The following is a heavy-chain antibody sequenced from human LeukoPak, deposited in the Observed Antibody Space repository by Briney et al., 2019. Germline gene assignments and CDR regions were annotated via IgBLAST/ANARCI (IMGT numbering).Heavy chain of an antibody. CDR3: ARAGVRWRRWLQSPFDY. V-gene: IGHV3-30*04. J-gene: IGHJ4*02. Sequence: PGGSLRLSCAASGFTFSSYAMHWVRQAPGKGLEWVAVISYDGSNKYYADSVKGRFTISRDNSKNTLYLQMNSLRAEDTAVYYCARAGVRWRRWLQSPFDYWGQGTLVTVSS. CDR1: GFTFSSYA. CDR2: ISYDGSNK. D-gene: IGHD5-24*01.